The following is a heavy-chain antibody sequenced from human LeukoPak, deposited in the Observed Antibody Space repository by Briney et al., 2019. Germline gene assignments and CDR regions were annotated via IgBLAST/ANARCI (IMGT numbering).Heavy chain of an antibody. Sequence: PGGSLRLSCAASGFTFSSYAMHWVRQAPGKGLEWVAVISYDGSNKYYADSVKGRFTISRDNSKNTLYLQMNSLGAEDTAVYYCARDTAMVSFDYWGQGTLVTVSS. J-gene: IGHJ4*02. CDR1: GFTFSSYA. V-gene: IGHV3-30-3*01. CDR3: ARDTAMVSFDY. CDR2: ISYDGSNK. D-gene: IGHD5-18*01.